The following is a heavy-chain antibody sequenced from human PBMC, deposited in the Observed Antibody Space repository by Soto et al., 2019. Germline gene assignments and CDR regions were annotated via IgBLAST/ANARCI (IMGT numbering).Heavy chain of an antibody. J-gene: IGHJ4*02. CDR3: VKDLKQGYAPRYFDS. CDR2: LSVSGDTT. Sequence: GGSLRLSCAASGFTFTNYAMTWVRQAPGRGLEWVSTLSVSGDTTYYADSVKGRFTISRDNSKNTLHLQMNSLRVVDTTIYHCVKDLKQGYAPRYFDSWGQGTLVTVSS. CDR1: GFTFTNYA. V-gene: IGHV3-23*01. D-gene: IGHD5-12*01.